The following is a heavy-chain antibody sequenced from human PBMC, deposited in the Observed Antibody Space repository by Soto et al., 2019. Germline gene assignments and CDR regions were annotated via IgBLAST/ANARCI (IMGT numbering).Heavy chain of an antibody. J-gene: IGHJ6*02. CDR3: AREDGWGSPYNYWMDV. D-gene: IGHD6-19*01. V-gene: IGHV3-7*01. CDR2: LKQDGSER. Sequence: GGSLRLSCAASGFTFSSYWMSWFRLAPGKGLAWVANLKQDGSERYYVESVKGRFTISRDNAKNSLYLQMNSLRAADTAVYYCAREDGWGSPYNYWMDVWGQGTTVTVSS. CDR1: GFTFSSYW.